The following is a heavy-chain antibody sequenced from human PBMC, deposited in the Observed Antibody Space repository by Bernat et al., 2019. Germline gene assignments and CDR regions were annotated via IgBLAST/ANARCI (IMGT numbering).Heavy chain of an antibody. CDR2: IKQDGSEK. CDR3: ARDGALVGAQCVYDGYYYYGMDV. D-gene: IGHD1-26*01. Sequence: EVQLVESGGGLVQPGGSLRLSCAASGFTFSSYWMSWVRQAPGKGLEWVANIKQDGSEKYYVDSVKGRFTISRDNAKNSLYLQMNSLRAEDTAVYYCARDGALVGAQCVYDGYYYYGMDVWGQGTTVTVSS. J-gene: IGHJ6*02. V-gene: IGHV3-7*04. CDR1: GFTFSSYW.